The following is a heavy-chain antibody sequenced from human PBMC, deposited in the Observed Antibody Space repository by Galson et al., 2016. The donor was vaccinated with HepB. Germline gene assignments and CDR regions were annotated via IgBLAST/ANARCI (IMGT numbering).Heavy chain of an antibody. CDR3: ARVEPNSGWDGHY. D-gene: IGHD6-19*01. CDR2: ISNDGYYE. J-gene: IGHJ4*02. CDR1: GFTFSTCP. Sequence: LRLSCAASGFTFSTCPMFWVRQAPGKGLEWMSLISNDGYYEYYADSVKGRFTISRDNSKNILYLQLKNLGPEDTAVYYCARVEPNSGWDGHYWGQGTLVTVSS. V-gene: IGHV3-30-3*01.